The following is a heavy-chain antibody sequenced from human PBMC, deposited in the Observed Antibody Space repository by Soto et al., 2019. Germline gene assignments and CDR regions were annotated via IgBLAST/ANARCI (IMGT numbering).Heavy chain of an antibody. CDR1: GFTFSSYA. Sequence: GGSLRLSCAASGFTFSSYAMSWVRQAPGKGLEWVSAISGSGGSTYYADSVKGRFTISRDNSKNTLYLQMNSLRAEDSAVYYCAIIAVAGTMSFDYWGQGTLVTVSS. CDR2: ISGSGGST. V-gene: IGHV3-23*01. D-gene: IGHD6-19*01. CDR3: AIIAVAGTMSFDY. J-gene: IGHJ4*02.